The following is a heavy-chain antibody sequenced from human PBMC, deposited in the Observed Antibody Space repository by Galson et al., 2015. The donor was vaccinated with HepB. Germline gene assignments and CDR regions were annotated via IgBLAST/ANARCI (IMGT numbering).Heavy chain of an antibody. CDR3: ARGALVVAVGATQNNWFDP. V-gene: IGHV1-18*01. J-gene: IGHJ5*02. Sequence: SVKVSCKASGYTFSSYSITWVRQAPGQGLEWVGWISPHNRYTNYAQNFQGRVTMTTDTSTTTAYMELRSLRSDDKAVYYCARGALVVAVGATQNNWFDPWGRVTLVTVSS. CDR2: ISPHNRYT. D-gene: IGHD2-15*01. CDR1: GYTFSSYS.